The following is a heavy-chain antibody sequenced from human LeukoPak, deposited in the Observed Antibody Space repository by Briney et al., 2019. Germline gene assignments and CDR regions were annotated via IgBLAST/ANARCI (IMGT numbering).Heavy chain of an antibody. CDR3: ARGNGCSGYDWSPLDFDY. CDR2: IKQDGSEK. J-gene: IGHJ4*02. CDR1: GFTFSSYW. D-gene: IGHD5-12*01. Sequence: PGGSLRLSCAASGFTFSSYWMSWVRQAPGKGLEWVANIKQDGSEKYYVDSVKGGFTISRDNAKNSLYLQMNSLRAEDTAVYYCARGNGCSGYDWSPLDFDYWGQGALVTVSS. V-gene: IGHV3-7*01.